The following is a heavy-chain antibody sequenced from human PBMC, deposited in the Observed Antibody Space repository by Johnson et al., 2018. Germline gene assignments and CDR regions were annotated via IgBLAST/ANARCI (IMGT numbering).Heavy chain of an antibody. CDR3: ARAYNWNLGGMDV. CDR2: IWYDGSNK. J-gene: IGHJ6*02. V-gene: IGHV3-33*01. CDR1: GFTFSSYG. Sequence: QVQLVESGGGVVQPGRSLRLSCAASGFTFSSYGMHWVRQAPGKGLEWVAVIWYDGSNKYDVDSVKGRFTISRDNSKNTLYPQMNSLRAEDTAVYYCARAYNWNLGGMDVWGQGTTVTVSS. D-gene: IGHD1-7*01.